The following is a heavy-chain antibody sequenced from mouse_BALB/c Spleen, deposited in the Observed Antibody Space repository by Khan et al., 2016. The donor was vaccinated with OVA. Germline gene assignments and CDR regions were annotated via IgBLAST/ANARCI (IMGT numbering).Heavy chain of an antibody. D-gene: IGHD2-10*01. V-gene: IGHV9-3-1*01. CDR1: GYTFTNYG. Sequence: QIQLVQSGPELKKPGETVKISCKASGYTFTNYGMNWVKQAPGKGLKWMGWINTYTGEPTYADDFKGRFAFSLETSASPAYLQINNLKNEDTATYFCARPPYFNYVMDYWGQGTSVTVSS. CDR3: ARPPYFNYVMDY. CDR2: INTYTGEP. J-gene: IGHJ4*01.